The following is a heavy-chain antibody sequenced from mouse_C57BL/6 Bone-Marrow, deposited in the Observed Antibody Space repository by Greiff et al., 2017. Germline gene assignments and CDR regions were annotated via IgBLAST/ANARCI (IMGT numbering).Heavy chain of an antibody. CDR2: INPSSGYT. CDR3: ARKNYSNVFDY. J-gene: IGHJ2*01. Sequence: VQLQQSGAELAKPGASVKLSCKASGYTFTSYWMHWVKQRPGQGLEWIGYINPSSGYTKYNQKFKYKATLTADKSSSTAYMQLSSLTYEDSAVYYCARKNYSNVFDYWGQGTTLTVSS. V-gene: IGHV1-7*01. D-gene: IGHD2-5*01. CDR1: GYTFTSYW.